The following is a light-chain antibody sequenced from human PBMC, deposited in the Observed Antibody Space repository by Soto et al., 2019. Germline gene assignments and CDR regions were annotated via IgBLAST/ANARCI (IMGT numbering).Light chain of an antibody. CDR3: QQYGSSPPT. CDR2: GAS. CDR1: QSVSSNY. V-gene: IGKV3-20*01. J-gene: IGKJ1*01. Sequence: EIVLTQSPGTLSLSPGERATLSCRASQSVSSNYLAWYQRKPGQAPRLLIYGASNRATGIPNRFSGSGSGTDFILTITRLEPEDFVVYYCQQYGSSPPTFGQGTKVEI.